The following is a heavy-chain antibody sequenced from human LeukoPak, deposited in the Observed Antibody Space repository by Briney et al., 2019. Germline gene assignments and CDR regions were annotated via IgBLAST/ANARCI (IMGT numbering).Heavy chain of an antibody. CDR1: GDSVTSIGYY. V-gene: IGHV4-34*01. J-gene: IGHJ4*02. Sequence: PSETLSLTCTVSGDSVTSIGYYWSWIRQPPGKGLEWIGEINHSGSTNYNPSLKSRVTISVDTSKNQFSLKLSSVTAADTAVYYCARLDDYYDRSGYLYWGQGTLVTVSS. CDR3: ARLDDYYDRSGYLY. CDR2: INHSGST. D-gene: IGHD3-22*01.